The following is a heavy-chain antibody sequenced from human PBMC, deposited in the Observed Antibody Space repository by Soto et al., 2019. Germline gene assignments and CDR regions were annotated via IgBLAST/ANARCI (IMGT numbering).Heavy chain of an antibody. D-gene: IGHD6-6*01. CDR2: INHNSGGT. CDR3: ATVPRNYYYYYYGMDV. J-gene: IGHJ6*02. CDR1: VYTFTGYY. Sequence: SMKVSCKASVYTFTGYYMHWLRQAPWQVLEWIGWINHNSGGTNYAQKFQGRVTMTRDTSISTAYMELSRLRSDDTAVYYCATVPRNYYYYYYGMDVWGRGTKVTVSS. V-gene: IGHV1-2*02.